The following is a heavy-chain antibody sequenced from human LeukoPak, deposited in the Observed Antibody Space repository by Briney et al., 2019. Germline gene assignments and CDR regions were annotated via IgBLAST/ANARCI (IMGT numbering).Heavy chain of an antibody. CDR2: IYYSGST. D-gene: IGHD3-22*01. CDR3: ASTSREYYYDSSGKLTFDY. CDR1: GGSISSGDYY. V-gene: IGHV4-30-4*01. J-gene: IGHJ4*02. Sequence: SETLSLTCTVSGGSISSGDYYWRWIPQPPGKGLDWIVYIYYSGSTYYNPSLKSRVTISVDTSKNQFSLKLSSVTAADTAVYYCASTSREYYYDSSGKLTFDYWGQGTLVTVSS.